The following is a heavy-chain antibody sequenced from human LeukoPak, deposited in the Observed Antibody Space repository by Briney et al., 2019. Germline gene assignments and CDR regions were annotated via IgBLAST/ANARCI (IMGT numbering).Heavy chain of an antibody. V-gene: IGHV3-30-3*01. J-gene: IGHJ6*02. D-gene: IGHD2-15*01. CDR3: ARDAFLCSGGSCYFYYYYYGMDV. Sequence: GRSLRLSCAVSGFTFSSYAMHWVRQAPGKGLEWVAVISYDGSNKYYADSVKGRFTISRDNSKNTLYLQMNSLRAEDTAVYYCARDAFLCSGGSCYFYYYYYGMDVWGQGTTVTVSS. CDR1: GFTFSSYA. CDR2: ISYDGSNK.